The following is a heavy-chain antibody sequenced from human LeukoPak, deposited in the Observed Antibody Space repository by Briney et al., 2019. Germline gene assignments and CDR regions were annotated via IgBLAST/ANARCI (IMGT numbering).Heavy chain of an antibody. J-gene: IGHJ6*03. CDR3: ARDRTTGTTQRVFYYYYYMDV. CDR1: GYTFTSYV. CDR2: ISAYNGNT. D-gene: IGHD1-1*01. Sequence: ASVKVSCKASGYTFTSYVISWVRQAPGQGLEWMGWISAYNGNTNYAQTLQGRVTMTTDTSTSTAYMELRSLRSDDTAVYYCARDRTTGTTQRVFYYYYYMDVWGKGTTVTVSS. V-gene: IGHV1-18*01.